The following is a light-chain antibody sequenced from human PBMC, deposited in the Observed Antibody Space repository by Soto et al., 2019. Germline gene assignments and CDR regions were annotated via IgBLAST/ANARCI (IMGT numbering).Light chain of an antibody. J-gene: IGKJ1*01. CDR3: KQSGSSPPT. CDR2: AAS. Sequence: EIVLPQSLGTLSLSPGARATLSRRASQSVSSNLAWYQQKPGQANRLLIYAASNRATGIPDRFSGSGSGTDFTLTISRLEPEDFAVYYCKQSGSSPPTVGNGNKVGIK. CDR1: QSVSSN. V-gene: IGKV3-20*01.